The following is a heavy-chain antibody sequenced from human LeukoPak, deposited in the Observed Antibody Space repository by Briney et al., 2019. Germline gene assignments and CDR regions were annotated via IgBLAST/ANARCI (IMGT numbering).Heavy chain of an antibody. CDR3: ASGPYSSSWPMGYYYYYYMDV. CDR1: GYTFTSYA. CDR2: IIPIFGTA. J-gene: IGHJ6*03. D-gene: IGHD6-13*01. V-gene: IGHV1-69*06. Sequence: GASVKVSCKASGYTFTSYAISWVRQAPGQGLEWMGGIIPIFGTANYAQKFQGRVTITADKSTSTAYMELSSLRSEDTAVYYCASGPYSSSWPMGYYYYYYMDVWGKGTTVTVSS.